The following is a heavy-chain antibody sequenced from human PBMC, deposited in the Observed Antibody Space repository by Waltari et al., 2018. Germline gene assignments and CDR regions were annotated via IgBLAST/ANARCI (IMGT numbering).Heavy chain of an antibody. D-gene: IGHD6-25*01. Sequence: QVQESGPGLVKTSETLSLTCTVSVDSMRTTTYHWAWVRQSPERGLEWLGSVYYTGKTWYNPSLDSRVSLSVDSSKSLFSLRLRSLTAADTAVYFCTKSGNSYTNSNFFDPWGQGLLVTVSS. CDR2: VYYTGKT. CDR1: VDSMRTTTYH. CDR3: TKSGNSYTNSNFFDP. J-gene: IGHJ5*02. V-gene: IGHV4-39*02.